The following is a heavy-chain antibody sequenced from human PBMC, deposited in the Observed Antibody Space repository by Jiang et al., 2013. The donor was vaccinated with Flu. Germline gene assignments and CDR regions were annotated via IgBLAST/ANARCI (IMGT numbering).Heavy chain of an antibody. D-gene: IGHD4-11*01. CDR2: IVNSGGIT. V-gene: IGHV3-23*04. CDR3: AKDPYSVGGHWFDP. CDR1: GFTFNIYA. J-gene: IGHJ5*02. Sequence: LQLVESGGGLVQPGGSLRLSCAASGFTFNIYAMSWVRQAPGKGLEWVSSIVNSGGITYYADSVKGRFTISRDNSNDTLYLQMNSLRADDTAVYFCAKDPYSVGGHWFDPWGQGTLVTVSS.